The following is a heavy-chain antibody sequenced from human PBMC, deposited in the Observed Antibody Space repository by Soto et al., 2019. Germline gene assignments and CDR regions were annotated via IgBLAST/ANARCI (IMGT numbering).Heavy chain of an antibody. CDR1: GFIISSNN. D-gene: IGHD3-22*01. Sequence: GGSLRLSCAASGFIISSNNMNWVRQAPGKGLEWVSIIYSGDSTSYAGSVKGRFTISRDNSKNTLYLQMNSLRTEDTAVYYCAKGSPPSRITMIVVVIFPFDYWGQGTLVTVSS. CDR3: AKGSPPSRITMIVVVIFPFDY. CDR2: IYSGDST. J-gene: IGHJ4*02. V-gene: IGHV3-53*01.